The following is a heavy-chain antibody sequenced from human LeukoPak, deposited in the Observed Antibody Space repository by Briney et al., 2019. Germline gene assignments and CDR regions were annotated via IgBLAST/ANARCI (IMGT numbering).Heavy chain of an antibody. CDR2: IHPGDSDT. Sequence: GESLKISCKGSGYSFTSYWIGWVRQMPGKGLEWMGIIHPGDSDTRYSPSFQGQVTISADKSISTAYLQWSSLKASDTAMYYCARGSISGRYYYYYGMDVWGQGTTVTVSS. V-gene: IGHV5-51*01. CDR3: ARGSISGRYYYYYGMDV. CDR1: GYSFTSYW. D-gene: IGHD2-15*01. J-gene: IGHJ6*02.